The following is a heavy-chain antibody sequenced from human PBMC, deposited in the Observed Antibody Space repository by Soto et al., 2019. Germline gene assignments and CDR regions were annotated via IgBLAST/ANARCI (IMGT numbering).Heavy chain of an antibody. CDR3: ARHKGVLLWFGRQLGFDP. CDR2: IYYSGST. D-gene: IGHD3-10*01. CDR1: GGSISSSSYY. V-gene: IGHV4-39*01. Sequence: SETLSLTCTVSGGSISSSSYYWGWIRQPPGKGLEWIGSIYYSGSTYYNPSLKSRVTISVDTSKNQFSLKLSSVTAADTAVYYCARHKGVLLWFGRQLGFDPWGQGTLVTVSS. J-gene: IGHJ5*02.